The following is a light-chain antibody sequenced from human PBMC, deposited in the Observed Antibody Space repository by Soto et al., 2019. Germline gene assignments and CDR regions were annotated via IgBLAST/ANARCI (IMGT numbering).Light chain of an antibody. CDR3: TSYVGSNIWV. J-gene: IGLJ3*02. CDR2: EVS. CDR1: SSDVGAYKY. Sequence: QSALTQPPSASGSRGQSVTMSCTGTSSDVGAYKYVSWYQQYPGKAPKLMIYEVSKRPSGVPDRFSGSKSGNTASLTVSGLQAEDEADYYCTSYVGSNIWVFGGGTKLTVL. V-gene: IGLV2-8*01.